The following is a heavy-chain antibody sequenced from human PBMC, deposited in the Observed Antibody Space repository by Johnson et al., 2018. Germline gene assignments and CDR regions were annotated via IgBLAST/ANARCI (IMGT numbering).Heavy chain of an antibody. D-gene: IGHD6-13*01. Sequence: QVQLVQSGGGVVQPGRSLRLSCAASGFTFSSYGMHWVRQAPGKGLEWVAVISYDGSNKYYADSVKGRFTISRDNSKNTLYLQMNSRGAEDTAVYYCAKTTGMTQLGDAFDIWGQGTMVTVSS. J-gene: IGHJ3*02. V-gene: IGHV3-30*18. CDR3: AKTTGMTQLGDAFDI. CDR2: ISYDGSNK. CDR1: GFTFSSYG.